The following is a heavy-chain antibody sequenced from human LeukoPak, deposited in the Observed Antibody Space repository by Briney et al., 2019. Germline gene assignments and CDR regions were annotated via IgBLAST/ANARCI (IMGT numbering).Heavy chain of an antibody. CDR1: GGSIRAYC. CDR3: ARDPRTLDYGMDV. V-gene: IGHV4-59*01. D-gene: IGHD1-1*01. J-gene: IGHJ6*02. Sequence: SETLSLTCTVSGGSIRAYCWSWIRQPPGKGLEWIAYICNSGSTNYNPSLKSRVTISVDTSKNQFSLKLSSVTAAYTAVYYCARDPRTLDYGMDVWGQGTTVTVSS. CDR2: ICNSGST.